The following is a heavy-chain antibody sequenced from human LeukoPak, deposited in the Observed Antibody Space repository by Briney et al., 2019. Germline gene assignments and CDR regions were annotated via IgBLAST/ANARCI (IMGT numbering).Heavy chain of an antibody. Sequence: SETLSLTCTVSGGSISSSSYYWGWIRQPPGKGLEWIGSIYYSGSTYYNPSLKSRVTISVDTSKNQFSLKLSSVTAADTAVYYCAGLTVTTAFDYWGQGTLVTVSS. CDR2: IYYSGST. CDR1: GGSISSSSYY. J-gene: IGHJ4*02. CDR3: AGLTVTTAFDY. V-gene: IGHV4-39*01. D-gene: IGHD4-17*01.